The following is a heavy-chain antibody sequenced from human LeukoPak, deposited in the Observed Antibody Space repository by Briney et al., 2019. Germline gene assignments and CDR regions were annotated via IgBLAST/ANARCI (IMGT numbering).Heavy chain of an antibody. CDR2: IYYSGST. D-gene: IGHD2/OR15-2a*01. Sequence: SETLSLTCTVSGGSISSSSYYWGWIRQPPGKGLEWIGSIYYSGSTYYNPSLKSRVTISVDTSKNQFSLKLSSVTAADTAVYYCASQVLRGDYWGQGTLVTVSS. CDR1: GGSISSSSYY. V-gene: IGHV4-39*01. CDR3: ASQVLRGDY. J-gene: IGHJ4*02.